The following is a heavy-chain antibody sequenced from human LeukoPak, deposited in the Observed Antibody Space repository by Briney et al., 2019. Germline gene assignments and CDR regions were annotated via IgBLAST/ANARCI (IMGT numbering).Heavy chain of an antibody. Sequence: PGGSLRLSCAASGFTFSSYAMSWVRQAPGKGLEWVSAISGSGGSTYYADSVKGRFTISRDNSKNRLYLQMNSLRAEDTAVYYCSRSGAVAHDAFDIWGQGTMVTVSS. V-gene: IGHV3-23*01. CDR3: SRSGAVAHDAFDI. J-gene: IGHJ3*02. CDR2: ISGSGGST. CDR1: GFTFSSYA. D-gene: IGHD3-10*01.